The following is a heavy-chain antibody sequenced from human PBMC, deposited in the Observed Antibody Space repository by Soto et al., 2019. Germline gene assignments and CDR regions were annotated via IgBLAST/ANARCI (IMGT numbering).Heavy chain of an antibody. J-gene: IGHJ5*02. Sequence: QVQLVQSGAEVKKPGSSVKVSCKASGGTFSSYAICWVRQAPGQGLEWMGGIIPIFGTANYAQKFQGRVTITADKSTSTAYMELSSLRSEDTAVSYCARDSSSAAAAIWSDPWGQGTLVTVSS. D-gene: IGHD6-13*01. CDR2: IIPIFGTA. CDR1: GGTFSSYA. CDR3: ARDSSSAAAAIWSDP. V-gene: IGHV1-69*06.